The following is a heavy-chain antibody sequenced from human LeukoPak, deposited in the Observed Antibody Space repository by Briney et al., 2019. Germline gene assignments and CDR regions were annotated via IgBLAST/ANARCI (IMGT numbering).Heavy chain of an antibody. CDR1: GGSISSGGYS. J-gene: IGHJ4*02. CDR2: IYHSGST. CDR3: AGGSYYAVDYFDY. Sequence: SQTLSLTCAVSGGSISSGGYSWSWIRQPPGKGLEWIGYIYHSGSTYYNPSLKSRVTISVDRSKNQFSLKLSSVTAADTAVYYCAGGSYYAVDYFDYWGQGTRLTVSS. D-gene: IGHD1-26*01. V-gene: IGHV4-30-2*01.